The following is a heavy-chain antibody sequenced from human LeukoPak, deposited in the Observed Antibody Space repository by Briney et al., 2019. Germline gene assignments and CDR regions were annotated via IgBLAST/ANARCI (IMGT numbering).Heavy chain of an antibody. J-gene: IGHJ4*02. CDR2: MSSDGNAM. D-gene: IGHD3-22*01. Sequence: GGSLRLSCAASGFTFTAYLIHWVRQAPGKGLEWVAVMSSDGNAMFYADSVKGRFTISRDNSKNTLYLQMNSLGAEDTAVYYCVRESEYYFDHSASFDYRGQGTLVTVSS. CDR3: VRESEYYFDHSASFDY. V-gene: IGHV3-30-3*01. CDR1: GFTFTAYL.